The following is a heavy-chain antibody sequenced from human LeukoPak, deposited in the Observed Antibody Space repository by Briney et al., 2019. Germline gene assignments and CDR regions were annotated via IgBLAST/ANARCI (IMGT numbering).Heavy chain of an antibody. CDR2: ISSSSSYI. CDR1: GFTFSSYS. CDR3: AREPPRHYYGSGSYYNEGY. V-gene: IGHV3-21*01. D-gene: IGHD3-10*01. Sequence: AGGSLRLSCAASGFTFSSYSMNWVRQAPGKGLEWVSSISSSSSYIYYADSVKGRFTISRDNVKNSLYLQMNSLRAEDTAVYYCAREPPRHYYGSGSYYNEGYWGQGTLVTVSS. J-gene: IGHJ4*02.